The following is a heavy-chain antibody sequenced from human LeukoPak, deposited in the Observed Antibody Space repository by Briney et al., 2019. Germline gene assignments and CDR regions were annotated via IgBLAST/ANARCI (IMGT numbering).Heavy chain of an antibody. CDR2: GRNRAKSYTT. J-gene: IGHJ4*02. CDR3: SRDATGDH. CDR1: GFTFSSYA. V-gene: IGHV3-72*01. Sequence: GGSLRLSCAASGFTFSSYAMSWVRQAPGKGLEWVGRGRNRAKSYTTDYAASVKGRFTISRDDSKSTLYLQMNSLETEDTAVYYCSRDATGDHWGQGTLVSVSS.